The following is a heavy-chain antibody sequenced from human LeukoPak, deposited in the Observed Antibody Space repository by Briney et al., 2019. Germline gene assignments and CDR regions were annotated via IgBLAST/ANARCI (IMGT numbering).Heavy chain of an antibody. J-gene: IGHJ5*02. CDR1: GYTFTAYY. D-gene: IGHD3-10*01. Sequence: ASVKVSCKASGYTFTAYYMHRVRQAPGQGLEWMGWINPNSGGTKYAQKFQGRVTMTRDTSISTASMELSRLISDDTAVYYCARDIHYGSGSQAWFDPWGQGTLVTVSS. CDR3: ARDIHYGSGSQAWFDP. V-gene: IGHV1-2*02. CDR2: INPNSGGT.